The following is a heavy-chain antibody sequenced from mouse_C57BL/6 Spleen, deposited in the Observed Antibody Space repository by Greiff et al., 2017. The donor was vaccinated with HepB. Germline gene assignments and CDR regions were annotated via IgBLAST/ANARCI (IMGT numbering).Heavy chain of an antibody. CDR3: TTFRPSTTVVPYCDY. J-gene: IGHJ2*01. CDR2: IDPENGDT. V-gene: IGHV14-4*01. Sequence: EVQLQQSGAELVRPGASVKLSCTASGFNIKDDYMHWVKQRPEQGLEWIGWIDPENGDTEYASKFQGKATITADTSSNTAYLQLSSLTSEDTAVYYCTTFRPSTTVVPYCDYWGQGTTLTVSS. D-gene: IGHD1-1*01. CDR1: GFNIKDDY.